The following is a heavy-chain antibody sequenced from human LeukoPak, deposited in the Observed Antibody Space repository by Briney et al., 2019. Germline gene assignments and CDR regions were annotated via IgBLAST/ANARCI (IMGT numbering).Heavy chain of an antibody. CDR3: ARRSSGSPPYYFDY. CDR1: GNYW. J-gene: IGHJ4*02. D-gene: IGHD1-26*01. CDR2: INSDGSWT. V-gene: IGHV3-74*01. Sequence: GGSLRLSCAASGNYWMHWVRQAQGKGLVWVSHINSDGSWTNYADYVKGRFTISRDNAKNTLYLQMNSLRAEDTAVYYCARRSSGSPPYYFDYWGQGTLVTVSS.